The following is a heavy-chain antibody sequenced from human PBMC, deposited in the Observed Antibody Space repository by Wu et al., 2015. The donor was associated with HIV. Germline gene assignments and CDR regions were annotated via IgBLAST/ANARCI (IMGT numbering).Heavy chain of an antibody. J-gene: IGHJ4*02. D-gene: IGHD3-10*01. CDR3: ARYHYGHVRQVVTPYYFDY. CDR1: DYTFTIYG. V-gene: IGHV1-18*01. Sequence: QVQLVQSGAEVKKPGASVKVSCKASDYTFTIYGISWVRQAPGQGLEWMGWISPVNGNTNYAQKFQGRVTMTADTSTNTAYMELRSLTSDDTAVYYCARYHYGHVRQVVTPYYFDYWGQGTLLTVSS. CDR2: ISPVNGNT.